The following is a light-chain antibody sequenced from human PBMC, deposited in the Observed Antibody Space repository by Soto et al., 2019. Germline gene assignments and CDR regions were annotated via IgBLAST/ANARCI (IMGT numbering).Light chain of an antibody. CDR3: SSYTGSHTYV. V-gene: IGLV2-14*01. CDR2: EVS. CDR1: SSDVGGYNY. J-gene: IGLJ1*01. Sequence: QSALTQPAPVSGSPGQSITISCTGTSSDVGGYNYVSWYQQHPGKAPKLMIYEVSNRPSGASNRFSGSKSGNTASLTISGLQAEDEADYYCSSYTGSHTYVFGSGTKLTVL.